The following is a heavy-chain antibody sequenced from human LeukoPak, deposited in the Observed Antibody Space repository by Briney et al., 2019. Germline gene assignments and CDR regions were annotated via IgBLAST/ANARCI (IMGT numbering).Heavy chain of an antibody. CDR3: ARQLPSFIVVVPAADFDY. J-gene: IGHJ4*02. CDR2: INPNSGGT. D-gene: IGHD2-2*01. Sequence: ASVKVSCKASGYTFTGYYMHWVRQAPGQGLEWMGRINPNSGGTNYAQKFQGRVTMTRDTSISTAYMELSRLRSDDTAVYYCARQLPSFIVVVPAADFDYWGQGTLVTVPS. CDR1: GYTFTGYY. V-gene: IGHV1-2*06.